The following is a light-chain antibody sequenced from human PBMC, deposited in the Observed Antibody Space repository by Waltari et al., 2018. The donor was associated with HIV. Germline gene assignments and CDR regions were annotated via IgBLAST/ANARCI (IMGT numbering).Light chain of an antibody. CDR3: QSYGSSNRNWV. V-gene: IGLV6-57*03. CDR2: EDK. Sequence: NFMLTQPHSVSESPGTRVTISCTRSSGRIPSNRLQWCQQRPGSAPPTVMYEDKQRPSGVPERVYGSIDRSSHPAPHAHTGLKTEDEADYDGQSYGSSNRNWVFGGGTKLTGL. J-gene: IGLJ3*02. CDR1: SGRIPSNR.